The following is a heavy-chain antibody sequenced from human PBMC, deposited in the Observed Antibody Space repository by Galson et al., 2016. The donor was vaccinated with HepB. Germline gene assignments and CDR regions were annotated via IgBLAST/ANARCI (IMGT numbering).Heavy chain of an antibody. Sequence: SLRLSCAASGFTVYNNYMWWVRQAPGKGLDWVSLIYSGGSTSYAGSVKGRFTISRDNSKNTLYLQMNSLRAEDTSMYYCARSSSCSTINCFLPFDSWGLGTLVTVSS. J-gene: IGHJ4*02. D-gene: IGHD2-2*01. CDR2: IYSGGST. CDR1: GFTVYNNY. CDR3: ARSSSCSTINCFLPFDS. V-gene: IGHV3-53*05.